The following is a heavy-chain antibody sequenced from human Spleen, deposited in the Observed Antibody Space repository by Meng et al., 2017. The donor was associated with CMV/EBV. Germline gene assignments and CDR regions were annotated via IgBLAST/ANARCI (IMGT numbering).Heavy chain of an antibody. CDR1: GYSFTSYG. Sequence: SCKTSGYSFTSYGTTWVRQAPGQGLEWMGWISNYNGNTNYVQKFQDRVTMTTDASTSTAYMEVSSLGSDDTAVYYCARIRAGSNVFDYWGQGTLSPSPQ. J-gene: IGHJ4*02. V-gene: IGHV1-18*01. CDR3: ARIRAGSNVFDY. D-gene: IGHD3-10*01. CDR2: ISNYNGNT.